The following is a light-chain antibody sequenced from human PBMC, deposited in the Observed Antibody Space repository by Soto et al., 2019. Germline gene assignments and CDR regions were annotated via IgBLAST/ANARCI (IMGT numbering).Light chain of an antibody. CDR1: QSVSSSY. J-gene: IGKJ1*01. CDR2: GAS. Sequence: EIVLTQSPGTLSLSPGERATLSCRASQSVSSSYLAWYQQKPGQAPRLLIYGASSRATGIPDRFSGSGSGTDFTLTISRLEPEDVAVYYCQQYGSSPQTFAQGTKVEIK. V-gene: IGKV3-20*01. CDR3: QQYGSSPQT.